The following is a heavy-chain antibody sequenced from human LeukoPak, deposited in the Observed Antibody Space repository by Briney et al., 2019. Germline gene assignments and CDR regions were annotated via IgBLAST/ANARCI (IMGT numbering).Heavy chain of an antibody. Sequence: ASVKVSCKASGYTFTSYGISWVRQAPGQGLEWMGWINTNTGNPTYAQGFTGRFVFSLDTSVSTAYLQISSLKAEDTAVYYCARESRIAVADPWGQGTLVTVSS. J-gene: IGHJ5*02. CDR3: ARESRIAVADP. V-gene: IGHV7-4-1*02. CDR2: INTNTGNP. CDR1: GYTFTSYG. D-gene: IGHD6-19*01.